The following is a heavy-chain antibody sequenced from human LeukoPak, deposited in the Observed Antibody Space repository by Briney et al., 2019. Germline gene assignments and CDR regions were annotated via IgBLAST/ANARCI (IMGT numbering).Heavy chain of an antibody. Sequence: PGGSLRLSCAASGFTFSDHYMDWVRQAPGKGLEWVGRTRNKANSYTTEYAASVKGRFTISRDDSKNSLYLQMNSLETEDTAVYYCASEGERRGAFDIWGQGTMVTVSS. CDR1: GFTFSDHY. CDR3: ASEGERRGAFDI. V-gene: IGHV3-72*01. J-gene: IGHJ3*02. D-gene: IGHD1-1*01. CDR2: TRNKANSYTT.